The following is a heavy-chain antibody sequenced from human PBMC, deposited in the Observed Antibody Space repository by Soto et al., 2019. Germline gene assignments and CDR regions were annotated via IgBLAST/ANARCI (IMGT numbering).Heavy chain of an antibody. CDR3: ATGGYYFDY. Sequence: VEMVESGGGLVQPGGSLGLSCVASGFTFSNAWMNWVRQAPGKGLEWVGRIKSRVDGGTTDYSTPVKGSFTISRDHAKNTVVLQMNSLKAEDTAVYFCATGGYYFDYWGRGTLVTVSS. J-gene: IGHJ4*02. V-gene: IGHV3-15*07. CDR2: IKSRVDGGTT. CDR1: GFTFSNAW.